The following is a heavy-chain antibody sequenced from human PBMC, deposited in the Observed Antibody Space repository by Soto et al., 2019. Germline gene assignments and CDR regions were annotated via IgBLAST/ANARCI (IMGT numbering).Heavy chain of an antibody. J-gene: IGHJ4*02. V-gene: IGHV3-15*07. CDR1: GLALTSDW. D-gene: IGHD3-16*01. Sequence: QLVESGGGLVEPGGSLRLSCTASGLALTSDWLSWVRQVPGKGLEWLGLTKSNLDGGTTDYAAPLKGRIRISRDDSRNTVYLQMDRLNSEDTAFYYCATARRQTNYGWSKTFEFWGQGTLDTVSS. CDR3: ATARRQTNYGWSKTFEF. CDR2: TKSNLDGGTT.